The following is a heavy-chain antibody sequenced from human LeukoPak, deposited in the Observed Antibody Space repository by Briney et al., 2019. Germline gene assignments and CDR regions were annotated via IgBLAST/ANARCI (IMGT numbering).Heavy chain of an antibody. CDR2: IGYDGSNK. CDR1: GFTFSNYG. V-gene: IGHV3-30*02. Sequence: GGSLRLSCGASGFTFSNYGMHSVRQAPGKGPEWVAFIGYDGSNKYYADSVKGRFTISRDDSKNTLYLQMNSLRAEDTAVYYCAKAYCASTICYGGGKIDYWGQGTLVTVSS. J-gene: IGHJ4*02. D-gene: IGHD2-2*01. CDR3: AKAYCASTICYGGGKIDY.